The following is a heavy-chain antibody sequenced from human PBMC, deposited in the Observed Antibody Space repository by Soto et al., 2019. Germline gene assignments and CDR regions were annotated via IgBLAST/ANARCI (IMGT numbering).Heavy chain of an antibody. CDR1: GFTFSSYA. D-gene: IGHD3-10*01. CDR3: AKHHGRSYYYGSGSPYYYMDV. CDR2: ISGSGGST. Sequence: GGSLRLSCAASGFTFSSYAMSWVRQAPGKGLEWVSAISGSGGSTYYADSVKGRFTISRDNSKNTLYLQMNSLRAEDTAVYYCAKHHGRSYYYGSGSPYYYMDVWGKGTTVTV. J-gene: IGHJ6*03. V-gene: IGHV3-23*01.